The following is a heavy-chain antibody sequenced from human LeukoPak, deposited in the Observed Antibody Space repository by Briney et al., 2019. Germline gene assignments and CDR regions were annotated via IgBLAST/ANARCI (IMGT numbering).Heavy chain of an antibody. D-gene: IGHD2-15*01. Sequence: GGSLRLSCAASGFTLSSYIMNWVRQAPGKGLEWVSSISSSSYIYYADSVKGRFTISRDNTKNSLYLQMNSLRAEDTAVYYCAKDGGSDPDSFDIWGQGTMVTVSS. V-gene: IGHV3-21*01. CDR2: ISSSSYI. CDR1: GFTLSSYI. J-gene: IGHJ3*02. CDR3: AKDGGSDPDSFDI.